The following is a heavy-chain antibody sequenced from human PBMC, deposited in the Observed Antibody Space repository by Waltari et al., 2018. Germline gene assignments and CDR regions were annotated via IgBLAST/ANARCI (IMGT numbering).Heavy chain of an antibody. CDR3: ANLPPYATSSCFYYMDV. D-gene: IGHD2-2*01. Sequence: EVQLVESGGGLVQPGASVRLSCAASGSTFITYAMPWVRQAPGKGLQWVSLSSRSSGSTYYADSVKGRFTISRDNSKNTLYLQMNSLRADDTAVYYGANLPPYATSSCFYYMDVWGKGTAVTVSS. J-gene: IGHJ6*03. CDR1: GSTFITYA. V-gene: IGHV3-23*04. CDR2: SSRSSGST.